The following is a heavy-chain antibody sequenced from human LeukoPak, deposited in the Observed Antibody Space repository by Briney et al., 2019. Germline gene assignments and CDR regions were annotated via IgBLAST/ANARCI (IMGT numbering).Heavy chain of an antibody. J-gene: IGHJ1*01. Sequence: GGSLRLSCAASGFTFSTYWMHWVRQAPGKGLVWVSRIKSDGGTNYADSVKGRFTISRDNATKTVSLQMNSLRREDTGVYYCARAPSEIGGYYPEYFRHWGQGTLVTVSS. V-gene: IGHV3-74*01. CDR2: IKSDGGT. D-gene: IGHD3-22*01. CDR3: ARAPSEIGGYYPEYFRH. CDR1: GFTFSTYW.